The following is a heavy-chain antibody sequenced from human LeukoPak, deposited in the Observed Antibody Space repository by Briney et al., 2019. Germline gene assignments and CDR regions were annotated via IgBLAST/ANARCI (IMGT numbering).Heavy chain of an antibody. D-gene: IGHD3-22*01. CDR2: IYYSGST. Sequence: SESLSLTCTVSGGSISSSSYYWGWIRQPPGEGLEWIGSIYYSGSTNYKPSLRSRVTISVDTSKNQFSLKLSSVTAADTAVYYCARHAGSYYTYNFDYWGQGTLVTVSS. CDR1: GGSISSSSYY. J-gene: IGHJ4*02. V-gene: IGHV4-39*01. CDR3: ARHAGSYYTYNFDY.